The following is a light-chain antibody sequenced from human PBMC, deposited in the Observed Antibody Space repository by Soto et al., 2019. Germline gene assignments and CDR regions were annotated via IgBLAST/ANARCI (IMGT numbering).Light chain of an antibody. CDR3: QQRDNWPLT. CDR1: QSVATY. CDR2: EAS. J-gene: IGKJ3*01. V-gene: IGKV3-11*01. Sequence: EIVLTQSPATLSLSPGERATLSCRASQSVATYLAWYQKRPGQPPRLLIYEASNRATGVPARFSASGSGTDFTLTINNREPEDFSVYYCQQRDNWPLTFGPGTKV.